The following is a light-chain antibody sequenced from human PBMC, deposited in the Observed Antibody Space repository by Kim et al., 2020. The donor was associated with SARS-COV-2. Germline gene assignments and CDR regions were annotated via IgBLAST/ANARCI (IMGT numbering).Light chain of an antibody. CDR3: CSYAATYTYV. CDR2: DTS. J-gene: IGLJ1*01. V-gene: IGLV2-11*03. CDR1: SLDVGGYAF. Sequence: GQSVTISCTGTSLDVGGYAFVSWYQQHPGKAPNLMIYDTSKGPSGVPDRFSGSKSGNTASLTISGLRPEDESDYFCCSYAATYTYVFGSGTKVTVL.